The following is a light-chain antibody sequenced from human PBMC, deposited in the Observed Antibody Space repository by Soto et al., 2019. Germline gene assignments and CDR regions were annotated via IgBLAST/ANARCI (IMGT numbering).Light chain of an antibody. Sequence: SAMTQPPSASGSPGQSVAISLTGTSSDVGGYTYVSWYQQHPGNAPKLMIYEVNKRPSGVPDRFSGSKSGNTASLTVSGLQDADEADYYCSSYAGSINVFGTGTKVTVL. CDR2: EVN. CDR1: SSDVGGYTY. CDR3: SSYAGSINV. J-gene: IGLJ1*01. V-gene: IGLV2-8*01.